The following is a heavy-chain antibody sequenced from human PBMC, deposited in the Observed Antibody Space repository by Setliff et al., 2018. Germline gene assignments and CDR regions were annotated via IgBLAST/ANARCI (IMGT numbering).Heavy chain of an antibody. Sequence: GESLKISCKASEYTFTNYWIGWVRQMPGKGLEWMGVVYCGDSDTRYSPSFQGKVTMSADKSISTAYLQWSSLKASGTATYYCARVVGADGIGIDYWGQGTVVTVSS. CDR1: EYTFTNYW. J-gene: IGHJ4*02. CDR3: ARVVGADGIGIDY. V-gene: IGHV5-51*01. D-gene: IGHD2-15*01. CDR2: VYCGDSDT.